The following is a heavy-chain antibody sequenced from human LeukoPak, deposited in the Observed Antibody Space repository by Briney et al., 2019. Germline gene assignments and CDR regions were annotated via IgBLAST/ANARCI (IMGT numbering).Heavy chain of an antibody. CDR2: INPSGGST. V-gene: IGHV1-46*01. CDR1: GYTFTSYY. J-gene: IGHJ3*02. D-gene: IGHD3-22*01. Sequence: ASVKVSCKASGYTFTSYYMHWVRQAPGQGLEWMGIINPSGGSTSYAQKFQGRVTMTRDTSTSTVYMELSSLRSEDPAVYYCASERGSYYYDTPPGDRSAFDIWGQGTMVTVSS. CDR3: ASERGSYYYDTPPGDRSAFDI.